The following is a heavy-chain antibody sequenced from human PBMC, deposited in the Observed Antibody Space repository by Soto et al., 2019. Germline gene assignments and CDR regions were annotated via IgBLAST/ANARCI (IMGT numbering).Heavy chain of an antibody. D-gene: IGHD2-2*01. CDR2: ISYDGSNK. CDR3: ALLPASDY. J-gene: IGHJ4*02. CDR1: GFTFSSYG. V-gene: IGHV3-30*03. Sequence: RLSCAASGFTFSSYGMHWVRQAPGKGLEWVAVISYDGSNKYYADSVKGRFTISRDNSKNTLYLQMNSLRAEDTAVYYCALLPASDYWGQGTLVTVSS.